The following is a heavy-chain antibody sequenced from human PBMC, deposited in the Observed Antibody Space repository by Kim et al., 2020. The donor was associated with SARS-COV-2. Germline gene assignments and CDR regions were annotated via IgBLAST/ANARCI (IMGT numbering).Heavy chain of an antibody. CDR3: ARAHRTIFGVVEYMDV. V-gene: IGHV4-31*03. CDR2: IYYSGST. Sequence: SETLSLTCTVSGGSISSGGYYWSRIRQHPGKGLEWIGDIYYSGSTYYNPSLTSRVTISVDTSKKQFSLKLSTVTAADTAVYYCARAHRTIFGVVEYMDVWGQGTTVTVSS. J-gene: IGHJ6*02. D-gene: IGHD3-3*01. CDR1: GGSISSGGYY.